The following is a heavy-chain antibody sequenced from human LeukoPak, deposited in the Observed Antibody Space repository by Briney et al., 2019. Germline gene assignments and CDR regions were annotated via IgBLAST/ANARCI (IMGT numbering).Heavy chain of an antibody. CDR3: ARLGYSSGWYDWYFDL. Sequence: SETLSLTCTVSGGSISSYYWSWIRQPPGKGLEWIGYIYYSGSTNYNPSLKSRVTISVDTSKNQFSLKLSSVTAADTAVYYCARLGYSSGWYDWYFDLWGRGTLVTVSS. J-gene: IGHJ2*01. CDR1: GGSISSYY. V-gene: IGHV4-59*08. D-gene: IGHD6-19*01. CDR2: IYYSGST.